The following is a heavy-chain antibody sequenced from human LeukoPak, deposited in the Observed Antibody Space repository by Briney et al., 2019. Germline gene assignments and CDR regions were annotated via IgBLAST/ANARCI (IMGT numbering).Heavy chain of an antibody. CDR2: IYYSGST. CDR3: ARDYVQAGDMDV. D-gene: IGHD3-10*02. CDR1: GGSISSGDYY. Sequence: PSETLSLTCTVSGGSISSGDYYWSWVRQPPGTGLEWIGYIYYSGSTYYNPSLKSRVTISVDTSKNQFSLKLSSVTAADTAVYYCARDYVQAGDMDVWGKGTTVTVSS. V-gene: IGHV4-30-4*08. J-gene: IGHJ6*03.